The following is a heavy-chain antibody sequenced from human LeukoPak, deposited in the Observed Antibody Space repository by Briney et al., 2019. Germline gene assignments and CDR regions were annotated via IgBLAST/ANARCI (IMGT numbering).Heavy chain of an antibody. CDR2: VWYDGRNR. D-gene: IGHD3-16*01. J-gene: IGHJ5*02. V-gene: IGHV3-33*01. CDR3: ARLWGGNGYSGGSLNL. CDR1: GCTFNRHG. Sequence: GGSLRLSCAASGCTFNRHGIHWVRQAPGKGLEWVAVVWYDGRNRDYVDSVKGRFTISKDNSNNMVFLQMDRLRAEDTAVYYCARLWGGNGYSGGSLNLWGQGTLVSVSS.